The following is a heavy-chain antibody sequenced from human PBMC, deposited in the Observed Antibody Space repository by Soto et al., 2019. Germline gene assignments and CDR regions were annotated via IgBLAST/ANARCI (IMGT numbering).Heavy chain of an antibody. D-gene: IGHD5-18*01. V-gene: IGHV3-30-3*01. CDR1: GFTFSSYA. Sequence: QVQLVESGGGVVQPGRSLRLSCAASGFTFSSYAMHWVRQAPGKGLEWVAVISYDGSKKYYADSVKGRFTISRDNSKNTLYLQMNSLRAEDTALYYCARVLGPTAMVDYWGQGTLVTVSS. J-gene: IGHJ4*02. CDR2: ISYDGSKK. CDR3: ARVLGPTAMVDY.